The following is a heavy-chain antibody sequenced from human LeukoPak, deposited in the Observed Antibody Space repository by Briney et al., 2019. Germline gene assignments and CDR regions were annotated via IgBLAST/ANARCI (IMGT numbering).Heavy chain of an antibody. CDR1: GFTFSTYA. CDR3: AKDDSGWFDY. J-gene: IGHJ4*02. Sequence: GSLRLSCAASGFTFSTYAMSWVRQAPGKGLEWVSSISGSGGSIYYLDSVKGRFTISRDNSKNTLYLQMNSLRAEDTAVYYCAKDDSGWFDYWGQGTLVTVSS. CDR2: ISGSGGSI. V-gene: IGHV3-23*01. D-gene: IGHD6-19*01.